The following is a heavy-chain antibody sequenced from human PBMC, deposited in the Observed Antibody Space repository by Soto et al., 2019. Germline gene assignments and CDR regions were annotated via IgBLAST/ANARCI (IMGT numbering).Heavy chain of an antibody. CDR1: GYSFTKYH. D-gene: IGHD1-1*01. CDR2: INPGSGVT. Sequence: ASVNVSCKSSGYSFTKYHMHWGRGAPGQGLEWMGWINPGSGVTNQAQKFQGRVTMTRDTSITTTYMELNSLTSDDTAVYYCARVAGHKNARFDTWGQGALVTVSS. J-gene: IGHJ4*02. CDR3: ARVAGHKNARFDT. V-gene: IGHV1-2*02.